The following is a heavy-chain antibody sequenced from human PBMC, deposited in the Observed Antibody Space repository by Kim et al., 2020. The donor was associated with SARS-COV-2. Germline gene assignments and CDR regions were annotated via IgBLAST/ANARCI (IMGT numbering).Heavy chain of an antibody. V-gene: IGHV4-4*09. Sequence: SPNTHPHPKSRVTISVDTSKNQFSLKLGAVTAADTAVYYCARGYSSGWYNYWGQGTLVTVSS. CDR3: ARGYSSGWYNY. CDR2: SP. J-gene: IGHJ4*02. D-gene: IGHD6-19*01.